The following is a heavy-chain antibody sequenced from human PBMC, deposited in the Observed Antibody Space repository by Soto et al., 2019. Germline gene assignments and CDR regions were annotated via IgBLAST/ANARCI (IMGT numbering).Heavy chain of an antibody. V-gene: IGHV3-33*01. CDR3: ARDVRSRRYDL. Sequence: QVQLVESGGGVVQPGRSLRLSCAASGFTFRNYGMHWVRQAPGKGLEWLAVIWYDGSNKYYADSVKGRFTISRDNSKNTVYPQMNSLRAEDTAVYYCARDVRSRRYDLWGQGTLVTVSS. J-gene: IGHJ5*02. D-gene: IGHD3-10*02. CDR2: IWYDGSNK. CDR1: GFTFRNYG.